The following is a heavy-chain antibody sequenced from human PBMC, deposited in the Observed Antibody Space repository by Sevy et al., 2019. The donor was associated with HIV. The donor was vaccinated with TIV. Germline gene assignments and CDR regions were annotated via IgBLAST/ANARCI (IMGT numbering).Heavy chain of an antibody. J-gene: IGHJ5*02. D-gene: IGHD4-4*01. CDR3: ARSKWFDV. V-gene: IGHV4-59*01. Sequence: SETLSLTCSVSGGSINNYYWSWIRQSPGKGLEWIGNISYSGNTNYNPSFKSRVTISVDTSKNQFSLKLRSVTAADTAVYYCARSKWFDVWGQGTLVTVSS. CDR1: GGSINNYY. CDR2: ISYSGNT.